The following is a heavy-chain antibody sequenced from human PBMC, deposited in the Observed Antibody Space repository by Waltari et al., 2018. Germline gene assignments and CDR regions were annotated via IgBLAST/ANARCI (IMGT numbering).Heavy chain of an antibody. CDR1: EGTFISYA. J-gene: IGHJ4*02. Sequence: QVQLVKSGAEVKKPGCSVKVSCKASEGTFISYAISWLRPAPGQGLECMGGSIPIFGTANYAQMFQGRVTITADESTSTAYLELSSLRSEDTAVYYCASLGPGCSFDYWGQGTLVTVSS. CDR2: SIPIFGTA. V-gene: IGHV1-69*01. D-gene: IGHD3-10*02. CDR3: ASLGPGCSFDY.